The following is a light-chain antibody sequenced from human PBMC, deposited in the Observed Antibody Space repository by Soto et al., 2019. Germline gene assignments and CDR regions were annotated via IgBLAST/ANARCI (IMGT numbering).Light chain of an antibody. J-gene: IGKJ3*01. Sequence: EIVLTQSPGTLSLSPGERATLSCRASQSVSSNYLAWYQQKPGQAPRLLIYGASSRATGIPDRFSGSGSGTDFTLTINRLEPEDFAVYYCQQYGTSPGLFTFGPGTKVDSK. CDR3: QQYGTSPGLFT. CDR2: GAS. V-gene: IGKV3-20*01. CDR1: QSVSSNY.